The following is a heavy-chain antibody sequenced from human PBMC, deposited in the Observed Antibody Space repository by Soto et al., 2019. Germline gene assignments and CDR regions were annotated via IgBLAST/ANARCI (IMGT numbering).Heavy chain of an antibody. CDR3: AVSNSGYNLPF. CDR1: GFSLSTFGMG. D-gene: IGHD5-12*01. Sequence: QITLKESGPTLVKPTQTLTLTCTFSGFSLSTFGMGVGWIRQPPGKALEWLALIYWDDNERYSPSLKSRLTIPKDTSKKQVVLTMTNMDPVDTATYYCAVSNSGYNLPFWGQGILVTVSS. V-gene: IGHV2-5*02. J-gene: IGHJ4*02. CDR2: IYWDDNE.